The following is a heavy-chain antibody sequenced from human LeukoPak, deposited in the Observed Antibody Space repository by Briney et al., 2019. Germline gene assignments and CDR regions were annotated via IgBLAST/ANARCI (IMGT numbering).Heavy chain of an antibody. CDR2: IKQDGSVK. V-gene: IGHV3-7*05. CDR3: TRQTERDAYNQY. D-gene: IGHD5-24*01. J-gene: IGHJ4*02. CDR1: GFTFSRFW. Sequence: GGSLRLSCADSGFTFSRFWMSWVRQAPGKGLEWVANIKQDGSVKNYVDSVKGRFTISRDNAKNSLYLQMDSLRAEDTAVYYCTRQTERDAYNQYWGQGTLVTVSS.